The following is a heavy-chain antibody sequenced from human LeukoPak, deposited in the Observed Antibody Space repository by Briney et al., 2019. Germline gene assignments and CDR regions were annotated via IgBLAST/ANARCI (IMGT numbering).Heavy chain of an antibody. CDR1: GGSISSGSYY. CDR3: ARSDGQWLAHDAFDI. V-gene: IGHV4-61*02. Sequence: SQTLSLTCTVSGGSISSGSYYWSWIRQPAGKGLEWIGRIYTSGSTNYNPSLKSRVTISIDTSKNQFSLRLSSVTAADTAVYYCARSDGQWLAHDAFDIWGQGTMVTVSS. J-gene: IGHJ3*02. CDR2: IYTSGST. D-gene: IGHD6-19*01.